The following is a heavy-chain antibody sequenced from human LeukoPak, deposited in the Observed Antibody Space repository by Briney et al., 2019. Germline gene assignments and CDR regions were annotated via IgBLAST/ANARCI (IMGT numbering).Heavy chain of an antibody. V-gene: IGHV3-11*04. CDR1: GFTFSDYY. D-gene: IGHD1-26*01. Sequence: KPGGSLRLSCAASGFTFSDYYMSWIRQAPGKGLEWVSYISSSGSTIYYADSVKGRFTISRDNAKNSLYLQMNSLRAEDTAVYYCARTAGKIVGATKARRDAFDIWGQGTMVTVSS. CDR3: ARTAGKIVGATKARRDAFDI. J-gene: IGHJ3*02. CDR2: ISSSGSTI.